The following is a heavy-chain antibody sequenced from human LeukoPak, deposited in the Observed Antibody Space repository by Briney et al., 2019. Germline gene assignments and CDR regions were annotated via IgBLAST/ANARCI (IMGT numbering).Heavy chain of an antibody. CDR1: GYTFTGYY. Sequence: ASVKVSCKASGYTFTGYYMHWVRQAPGQGLEWMGGINPNSGGTNYAQKFQGRVTMTRDTSISTAYMELSRLRSDDTAVYYCARGFSYYYDSSGYYPRPFDYWGQGTLVTVSS. V-gene: IGHV1-2*02. J-gene: IGHJ4*02. CDR3: ARGFSYYYDSSGYYPRPFDY. D-gene: IGHD3-22*01. CDR2: INPNSGGT.